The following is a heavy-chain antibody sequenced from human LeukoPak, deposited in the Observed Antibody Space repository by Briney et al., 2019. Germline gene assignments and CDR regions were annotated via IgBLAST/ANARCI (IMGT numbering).Heavy chain of an antibody. Sequence: SETLSLTCTVSGGSISSYYWSWIRQPPGKGLEWIGYIYYSGSTNYNPSLKSRVTISVDTSKNQFSLELSSVTAADTAVYYCASMYSSSWYWFDPWGQGTLVTVSS. CDR2: IYYSGST. D-gene: IGHD6-13*01. V-gene: IGHV4-59*08. J-gene: IGHJ5*02. CDR1: GGSISSYY. CDR3: ASMYSSSWYWFDP.